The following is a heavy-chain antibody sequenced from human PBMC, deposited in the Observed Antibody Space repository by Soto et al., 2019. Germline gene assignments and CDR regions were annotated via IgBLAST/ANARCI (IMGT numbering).Heavy chain of an antibody. CDR2: ISYDGSNK. V-gene: IGHV3-30*18. Sequence: PXGSRRLACAASGFTLSSYGMHWVRQAPGRGLDWVAVISYDGSNKYYADSVKGRFTISRDNSKNTLYLQMNSLRAEDTAVYYCAKDYNSPFYYYYYGMDVWGQGATVTVSS. J-gene: IGHJ6*02. CDR1: GFTLSSYG. D-gene: IGHD3-10*01. CDR3: AKDYNSPFYYYYYGMDV.